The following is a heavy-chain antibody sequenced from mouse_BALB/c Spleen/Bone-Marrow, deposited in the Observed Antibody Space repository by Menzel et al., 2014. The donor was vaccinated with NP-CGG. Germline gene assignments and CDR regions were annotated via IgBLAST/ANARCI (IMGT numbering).Heavy chain of an antibody. CDR3: ARYNYGSSQFAY. D-gene: IGHD1-1*01. CDR1: GFNIKDTY. J-gene: IGHJ3*01. Sequence: VTLKVCGAELVKPGASVKLSCTASGFNIKDTYMHWVKQRPEQGLEWIGRIDPANGNTKYDPKFQGKATITADTSSNTAYLQLSSLTSEDTAVYYCARYNYGSSQFAYWGQGTLVTVS. CDR2: IDPANGNT. V-gene: IGHV14-3*02.